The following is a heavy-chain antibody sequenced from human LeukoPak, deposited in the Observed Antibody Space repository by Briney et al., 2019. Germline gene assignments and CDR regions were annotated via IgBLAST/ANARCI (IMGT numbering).Heavy chain of an antibody. CDR3: ARVTVHGNSDY. J-gene: IGHJ4*02. CDR1: GDSISSGNYY. CDR2: IYTSGST. D-gene: IGHD5-24*01. V-gene: IGHV4-61*02. Sequence: SETLSLTCTVSGDSISSGNYYWSWIRQPAGKGLEWIGRIYTSGSTNYNPSLKSRVTISVDTSKNQFSLKLSSVTAADTAVYYCARVTVHGNSDYWGQGTLVTVSS.